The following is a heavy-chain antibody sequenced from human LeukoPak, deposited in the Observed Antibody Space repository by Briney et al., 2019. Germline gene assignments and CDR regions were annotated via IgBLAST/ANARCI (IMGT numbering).Heavy chain of an antibody. J-gene: IGHJ3*02. V-gene: IGHV4-38-2*02. CDR3: ARESTSATVFQRRGFDI. CDR2: IYHSGRT. Sequence: SETLSLTCTVSGYSISSGYYWGWIRQPPGKGLEWIGSIYHSGRTFYNPSLKSRVTISVDTSKNQFSLKLTSATAADTAIYYCARESTSATVFQRRGFDIWGQGTLVAVSS. CDR1: GYSISSGYY. D-gene: IGHD1-14*01.